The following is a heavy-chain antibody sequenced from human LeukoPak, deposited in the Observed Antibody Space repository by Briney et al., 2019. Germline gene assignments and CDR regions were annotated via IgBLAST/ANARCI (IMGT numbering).Heavy chain of an antibody. V-gene: IGHV1-69*05. J-gene: IGHJ5*02. CDR2: IVPIFGKT. Sequence: ASVKVSCKASGGSFSSNIIGWVRQAPGQGLEWMGGIVPIFGKTRYAQKFQGRVTITTDESSSTAYMELSSLRSDDTAIYYCARGWGIPAPISWFDPWGQGTLVTVSS. CDR1: GGSFSSNI. CDR3: ARGWGIPAPISWFDP. D-gene: IGHD2-2*01.